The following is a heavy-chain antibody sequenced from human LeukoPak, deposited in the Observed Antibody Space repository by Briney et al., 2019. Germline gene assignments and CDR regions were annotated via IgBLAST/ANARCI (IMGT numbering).Heavy chain of an antibody. CDR2: IYHSGST. Sequence: SETLSLTCAVSGGSISSSNWWSWVRQPPGQGLEWIGEIYHSGSTNYNPSLKSRVTISVDKSKNQFSLKLSSVTAADTAVYYCAREAGYYYDSSGYYRAGAFDIWGQGTMVTVSS. D-gene: IGHD3-22*01. J-gene: IGHJ3*02. CDR1: GGSISSSNW. V-gene: IGHV4-4*02. CDR3: AREAGYYYDSSGYYRAGAFDI.